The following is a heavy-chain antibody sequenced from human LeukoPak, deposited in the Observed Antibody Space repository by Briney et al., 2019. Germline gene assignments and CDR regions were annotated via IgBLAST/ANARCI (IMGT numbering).Heavy chain of an antibody. CDR3: ARGAPLYCGGDCYSSNFDY. D-gene: IGHD2-21*02. CDR1: GGSISSSNW. Sequence: SGTLSLTCAVSGGSISSSNWWSWVRQPPGKGLEWIGEIYHSGSTNYNPSLKSRVTIPVDKSKNQFSLKLSSVTAADTAVYYCARGAPLYCGGDCYSSNFDYWGQGTLVTVSS. CDR2: IYHSGST. V-gene: IGHV4-4*02. J-gene: IGHJ4*02.